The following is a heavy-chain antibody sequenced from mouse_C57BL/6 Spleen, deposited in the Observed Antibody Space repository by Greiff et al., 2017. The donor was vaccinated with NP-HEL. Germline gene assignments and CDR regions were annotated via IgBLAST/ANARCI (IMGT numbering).Heavy chain of an antibody. D-gene: IGHD1-1*01. CDR2: ISSGSSTI. CDR1: GFTFSDYG. V-gene: IGHV5-17*01. Sequence: EVMLVESGGGLVKPGGSLKLSCAASGFTFSDYGMHWVRQAPEKGLEWVAYISSGSSTIYYADTVKGRFTISRDNAKNTLFLQMTSLRSEDTAMYYCARGGNYYGSSYFDYWGQGTTLTVSS. J-gene: IGHJ2*01. CDR3: ARGGNYYGSSYFDY.